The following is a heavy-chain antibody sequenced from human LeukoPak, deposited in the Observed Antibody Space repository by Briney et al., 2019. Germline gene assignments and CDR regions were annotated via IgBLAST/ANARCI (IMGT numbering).Heavy chain of an antibody. D-gene: IGHD6-6*01. V-gene: IGHV3-7*03. CDR3: ARGLSIAARYHYYYYGMDV. Sequence: GGSLRLSCAASGFTFSSYWMSWVRQAPGKGLEWVANIKQDGSEKYYVDSVKGRFTISRDNAKNSLYLQMSSLRAEDTAVYYCARGLSIAARYHYYYYGMDVWGQGTTVTVSS. CDR2: IKQDGSEK. CDR1: GFTFSSYW. J-gene: IGHJ6*02.